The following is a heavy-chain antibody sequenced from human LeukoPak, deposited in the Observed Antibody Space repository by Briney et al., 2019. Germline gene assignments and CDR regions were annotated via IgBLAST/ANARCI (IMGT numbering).Heavy chain of an antibody. CDR1: GLTVSSNC. CDR3: ARRAGDYSHPYDY. V-gene: IGHV3-53*01. Sequence: GGSLRLSCAASGLTVSSNCMSWVRQAPGKGLEGVSFIYSGGNTYYADSVKGRFTISRDNSKNTAHLQMNSLRAEDTAMYYCARRAGDYSHPYDYWGQGTLVTVSS. D-gene: IGHD3-22*01. J-gene: IGHJ4*02. CDR2: IYSGGNT.